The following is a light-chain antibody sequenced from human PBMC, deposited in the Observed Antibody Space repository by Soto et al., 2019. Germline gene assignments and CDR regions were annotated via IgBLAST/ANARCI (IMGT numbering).Light chain of an antibody. J-gene: IGLJ3*02. CDR1: SSDVGSYKL. Sequence: QSALTQPASVSGSPGQSITISCTGTSSDVGSYKLVSWYPQHPGKAPKLMISEVTKRPSGVSTRFSGSKSGNTASLTISGLQPEDESDYYCCSYAGSNTWVFGGGTQLTVL. CDR3: CSYAGSNTWV. V-gene: IGLV2-23*02. CDR2: EVT.